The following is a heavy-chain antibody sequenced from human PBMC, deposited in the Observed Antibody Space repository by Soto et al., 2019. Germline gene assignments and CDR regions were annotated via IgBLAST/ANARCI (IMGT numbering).Heavy chain of an antibody. CDR1: GFTFSSYG. D-gene: IGHD6-25*01. CDR2: IWYDGSNK. Sequence: LRLSCAASGFTFSSYGMHLVRQAPVKGLEWVAVIWYDGSNKYYADSVKGRFTISRDNSKNTLYLQMNSLRAEDTAVYYCARDSRYGMDVWGQGTTVTVSS. V-gene: IGHV3-33*01. J-gene: IGHJ6*02. CDR3: ARDSRYGMDV.